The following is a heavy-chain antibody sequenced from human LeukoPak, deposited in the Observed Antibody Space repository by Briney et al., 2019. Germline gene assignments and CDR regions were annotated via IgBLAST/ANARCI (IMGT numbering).Heavy chain of an antibody. CDR2: IWYDGSNK. CDR1: GFTFSSYG. D-gene: IGHD5-18*01. Sequence: AGGSLRLSCAASGFTFSSYGMHWVRQAPGKGLEWVAVIWYDGSNKYYADSVKGRFTISRDNSKNTLYLQMNSLRAEDTAVYYCAKVTSWIQLWSLDYWGQGTLVTVSS. J-gene: IGHJ4*02. CDR3: AKVTSWIQLWSLDY. V-gene: IGHV3-33*06.